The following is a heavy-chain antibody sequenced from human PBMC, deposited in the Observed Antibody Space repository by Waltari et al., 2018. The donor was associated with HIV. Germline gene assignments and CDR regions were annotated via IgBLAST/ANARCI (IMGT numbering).Heavy chain of an antibody. D-gene: IGHD6-19*01. CDR2: IGIAGDT. V-gene: IGHV3-13*01. CDR3: ARGSTAVAWIDKTFDY. CDR1: GFTFSSYD. J-gene: IGHJ4*02. Sequence: EVQLVESGGGLVQPGGSLRLSCAASGFTFSSYDMHWVRQATGKGLEWVSAIGIAGDTTYPGSVKGRFTSSRENAKNSLYLQMNSLRAGDTAVYYCARGSTAVAWIDKTFDYWGQGTLVTVSS.